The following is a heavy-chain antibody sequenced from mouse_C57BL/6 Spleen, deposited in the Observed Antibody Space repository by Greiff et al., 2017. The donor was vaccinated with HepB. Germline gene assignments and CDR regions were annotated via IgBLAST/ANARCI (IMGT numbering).Heavy chain of an antibody. V-gene: IGHV7-3*01. Sequence: EVKVEESGGGLVQPGGSLSLSCAASGFTFTDYYMSWVRQPPGKALEWLGFIRNKANGYTTEYSASVKGRFTISRDNSQSILYLQMNALRAEDSATYYCARYSLLWRYGYFDVWGTGTTVTVSS. D-gene: IGHD2-10*01. CDR1: GFTFTDYY. J-gene: IGHJ1*03. CDR3: ARYSLLWRYGYFDV. CDR2: IRNKANGYTT.